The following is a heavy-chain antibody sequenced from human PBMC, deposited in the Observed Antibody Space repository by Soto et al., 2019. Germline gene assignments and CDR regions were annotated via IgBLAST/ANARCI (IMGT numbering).Heavy chain of an antibody. V-gene: IGHV1-2*02. J-gene: IGHJ4*02. Sequence: ASANVYCKAYGYVFTDYYMHWVRQSPGQGLEWMGWISPNSGGPKYAQKFQGRVTMTRDTSISTAYMELSRLRYDDTAVYYCARVIDFWFGYPIDYWGQGSLVTVSA. CDR2: ISPNSGGP. CDR3: ARVIDFWFGYPIDY. CDR1: GYVFTDYY. D-gene: IGHD3-3*01.